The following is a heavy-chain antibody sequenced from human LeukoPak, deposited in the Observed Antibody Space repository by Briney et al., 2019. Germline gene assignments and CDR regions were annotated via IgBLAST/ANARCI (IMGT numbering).Heavy chain of an antibody. CDR3: ARDLDYSSPDY. D-gene: IGHD6-13*01. V-gene: IGHV3-33*01. CDR1: GLTFRSYG. Sequence: GGSLRLPCAASGLTFRSYGMHWVRQAPGKGLEWVAVIWYDGSNKYYADSVKGRFTISRDNSKNTLYLQMNSLRAEDTAVYYCARDLDYSSPDYWGQGTLVTVSS. J-gene: IGHJ4*02. CDR2: IWYDGSNK.